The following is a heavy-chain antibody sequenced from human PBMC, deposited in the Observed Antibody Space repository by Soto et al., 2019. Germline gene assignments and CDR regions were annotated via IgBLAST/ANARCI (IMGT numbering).Heavy chain of an antibody. CDR1: GYTFFTYD. V-gene: IGHV1-18*01. Sequence: QVHLVQSGVEVKTPGASVKVSCQASGYTFFTYDISWLRQAPGQGLEWMGWISTYSGDTKYAQKFQGRVTMTTDTSTTTAYLELRSRRSDATAVYYCARHHGPTTSENWFDHWGQGTLVTVSS. CDR2: ISTYSGDT. D-gene: IGHD5-12*01. J-gene: IGHJ5*02. CDR3: ARHHGPTTSENWFDH.